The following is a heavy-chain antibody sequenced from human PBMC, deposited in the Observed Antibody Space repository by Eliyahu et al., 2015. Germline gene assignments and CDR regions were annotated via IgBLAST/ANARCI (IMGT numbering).Heavy chain of an antibody. V-gene: IGHV4-30-2*03. J-gene: IGHJ5*02. CDR2: IYYSGST. CDR3: ARRGGDLGDWFDP. D-gene: IGHD2-21*01. Sequence: LEWIGXIYYSGSTSYNPSLKSRGTIXVDTSKNXFSLKLSSVTAADTAVYYCARRGGDLGDWFDPWGQGTLVTVSS.